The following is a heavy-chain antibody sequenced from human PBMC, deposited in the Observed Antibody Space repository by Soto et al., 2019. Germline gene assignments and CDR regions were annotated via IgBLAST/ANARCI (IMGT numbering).Heavy chain of an antibody. J-gene: IGHJ4*02. V-gene: IGHV4-34*01. CDR1: GGSFSGYY. CDR3: ARGRNYDFWSGYSDFDY. CDR2: INHSGST. Sequence: PSETLSLTCAVYGGSFSGYYWSWIRQPPGKGLEWIGEINHSGSTNYNPSLKSRVTISVDTSKNQFSLKLSSVTAADTAVYYCARGRNYDFWSGYSDFDYWGQGTLVTVSS. D-gene: IGHD3-3*01.